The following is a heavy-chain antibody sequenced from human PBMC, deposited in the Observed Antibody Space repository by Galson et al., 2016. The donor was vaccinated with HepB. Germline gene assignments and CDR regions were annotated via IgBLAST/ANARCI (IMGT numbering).Heavy chain of an antibody. CDR3: ARRFSYGNGPHFDH. CDR2: IYPGDSDT. D-gene: IGHD5-18*01. CDR1: GHTFTNYW. J-gene: IGHJ4*02. V-gene: IGHV5-51*01. Sequence: QSGAEVKKPGESLQISCRGSGHTFTNYWIAWVRQMPGKGLEWMGSIYPGDSDTRYSPSFQGQVTISVDKSITTAYLQWSSLKPSDSAMYYCARRFSYGNGPHFDHWGQGTLVSVSS.